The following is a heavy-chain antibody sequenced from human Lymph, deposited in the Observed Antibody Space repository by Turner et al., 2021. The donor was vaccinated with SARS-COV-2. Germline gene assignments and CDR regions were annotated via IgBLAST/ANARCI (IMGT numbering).Heavy chain of an antibody. D-gene: IGHD3-22*01. CDR2: SSGSGGST. Sequence: VQRLASGGGLVQPAASLRPSCPASGFTFNSYAMSWVRQAAGKEVEWVAASSGSGGSTYYEDAAEGRFTITRDNSKNTLYLQMNSLRADDTAVYYCAKGSQGGWLFAYYFDYWGQGTLVTVSS. CDR3: AKGSQGGWLFAYYFDY. J-gene: IGHJ4*02. V-gene: IGHV3-23*01. CDR1: GFTFNSYA.